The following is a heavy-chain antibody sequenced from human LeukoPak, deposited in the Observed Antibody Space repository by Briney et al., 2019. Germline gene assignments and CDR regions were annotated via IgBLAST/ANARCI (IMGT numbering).Heavy chain of an antibody. CDR3: ARALNYDSSGYYASNWFDP. CDR2: INPNGGGT. J-gene: IGHJ5*02. CDR1: GYTFTDYY. D-gene: IGHD3-22*01. V-gene: IGHV1-2*02. Sequence: ASVKVSCKASGYTFTDYYMHWVRQAPGQGLEWMGWINPNGGGTKYAQKFQGRVTMTRDTSISTAYMELSRLRSDDTAVYYCARALNYDSSGYYASNWFDPWGQGTLATVSS.